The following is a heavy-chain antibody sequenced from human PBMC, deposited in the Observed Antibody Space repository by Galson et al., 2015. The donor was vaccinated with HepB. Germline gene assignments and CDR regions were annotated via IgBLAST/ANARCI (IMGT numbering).Heavy chain of an antibody. D-gene: IGHD6-13*01. V-gene: IGHV4-30-4*07. Sequence: TLSLTCAVSGGSISSGGYSWSWIRQPPGKGLEWVGYIYYSGSTYYNPSLKSRVTISVDTSKNQFSLKLSSVTAADTAVYYCARDSSSPPYAWFDPWGQGTLVTVSS. CDR1: GGSISSGGYS. CDR2: IYYSGST. J-gene: IGHJ5*02. CDR3: ARDSSSPPYAWFDP.